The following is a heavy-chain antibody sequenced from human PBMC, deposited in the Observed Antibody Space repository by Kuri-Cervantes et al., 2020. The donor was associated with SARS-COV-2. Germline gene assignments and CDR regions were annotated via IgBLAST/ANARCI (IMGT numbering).Heavy chain of an antibody. V-gene: IGHV1-2*02. D-gene: IGHD3-10*01. CDR2: INPNSGGT. Sequence: ASVKVSCKASGYTFTGYYMHWVRQAPGQGLEWMGWINPNSGGTNYAQKFQGRVTMTRNTSISTAYMELSSLRSEDTAVYYCIVYGSGYNWFDPWGQGTRVTVSS. CDR3: IVYGSGYNWFDP. CDR1: GYTFTGYY. J-gene: IGHJ5*02.